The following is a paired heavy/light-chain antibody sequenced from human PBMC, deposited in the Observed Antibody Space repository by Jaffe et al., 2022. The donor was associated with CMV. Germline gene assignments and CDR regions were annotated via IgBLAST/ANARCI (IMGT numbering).Heavy chain of an antibody. Sequence: QVQLVQSGAEVKKPGASVKVSCKASGYTFTSYGISWVRQAPGQGLEWMGWISAYNGNTNYAQKLQGRVTMTTDTSTSTAYMELRSLRSDDTAVYYCAREGPYDFWSGYPIQRQKSPMDVWGKGTTVTVSS. CDR1: GYTFTSYG. CDR2: ISAYNGNT. D-gene: IGHD3-3*01. V-gene: IGHV1-18*04. J-gene: IGHJ6*03. CDR3: AREGPYDFWSGYPIQRQKSPMDV.
Light chain of an antibody. CDR2: AAS. CDR1: QGISNY. V-gene: IGKV1-17*03. CDR3: LQHNSYPLT. J-gene: IGKJ4*01. Sequence: DIQMTQSPSAMSASVGDRVTITCRASQGISNYLAWFQQKPGKVPKRLIYAASSLQSGVPSRFSGSGSGTEFTLTISSLQPEDFATYYCLQHNSYPLTFGGGTKVEIK.